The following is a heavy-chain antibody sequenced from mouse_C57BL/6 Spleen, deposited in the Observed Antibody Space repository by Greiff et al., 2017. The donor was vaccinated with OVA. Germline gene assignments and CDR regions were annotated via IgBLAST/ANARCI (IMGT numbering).Heavy chain of an antibody. CDR1: GFTFSSYA. CDR3: ARPAYGSSYWYFDV. Sequence: EVKLVESGGGLVKPGGSLKLSCAASGFTFSSYAMSWVRQTPEKRLEWVATISDGGSYTYYPDNVKGRFTISRDNAKNNLYLQMSHLKSEDTAMYYCARPAYGSSYWYFDVWGTGTTVTVSS. D-gene: IGHD1-1*01. J-gene: IGHJ1*03. CDR2: ISDGGSYT. V-gene: IGHV5-4*03.